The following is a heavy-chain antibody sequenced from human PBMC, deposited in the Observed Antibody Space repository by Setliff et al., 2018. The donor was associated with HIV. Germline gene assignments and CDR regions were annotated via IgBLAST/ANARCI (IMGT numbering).Heavy chain of an antibody. V-gene: IGHV4-61*02. CDR3: ASSYDPNYYVSGSYHRHQGMYFDY. Sequence: SETLSLTCTVSGGSISSGSYHWSWIRQPAGKGLEWIGRFYTSGSTDYNPSLKSRVTISVEKSKNQFSLNLSSVTAADTAVYYCASSYDPNYYVSGSYHRHQGMYFDYWGQGMLVTVSS. CDR1: GGSISSGSYH. CDR2: FYTSGST. D-gene: IGHD3-10*01. J-gene: IGHJ4*02.